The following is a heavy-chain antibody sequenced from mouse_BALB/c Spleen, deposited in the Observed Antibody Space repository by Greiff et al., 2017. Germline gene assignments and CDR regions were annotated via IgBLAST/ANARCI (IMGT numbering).Heavy chain of an antibody. J-gene: IGHJ2*01. D-gene: IGHD2-3*01. Sequence: VKLQESGAELARPGASVKLSCKASGYTFTSYWMQWVKQRPGQGLEWIGAIYPGDGDTRYTQKFKGKATLTADKSSSTAYMQLSSLASEDSAVYYCASYDGWGQGTTLTVSS. CDR1: GYTFTSYW. CDR3: ASYDG. V-gene: IGHV1-87*01. CDR2: IYPGDGDT.